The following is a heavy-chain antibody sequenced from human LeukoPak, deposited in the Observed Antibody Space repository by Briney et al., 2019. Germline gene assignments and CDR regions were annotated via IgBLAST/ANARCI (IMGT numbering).Heavy chain of an antibody. CDR2: FDPEDGET. Sequence: GASVKVSCKVSGYTLTELSMHWVRQAPGKGLEWMGGFDPEDGETIYAQKFQGRVTMTEDTSTDAAYMELSSLRSEDTAVYYCATESSVAVAGRFAEAYYYYGMDVWGQGTTVTVSS. CDR3: ATESSVAVAGRFAEAYYYYGMDV. J-gene: IGHJ6*02. CDR1: GYTLTELS. V-gene: IGHV1-24*01. D-gene: IGHD6-19*01.